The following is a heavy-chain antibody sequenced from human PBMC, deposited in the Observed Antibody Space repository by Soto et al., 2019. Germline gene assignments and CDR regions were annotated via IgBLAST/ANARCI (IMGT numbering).Heavy chain of an antibody. CDR2: IYWDDSK. CDR1: GFSLTTDRVG. D-gene: IGHD1-26*01. Sequence: QITLKESGPTLVKHTQTLTLTCTFSGFSLTTDRVGVGWIRQPPGEALEWLAVIYWDDSKTYRPSLESRLTITKDTSKTQVALTMTNMDSLDTATYYCAHAYGGRSLYWGQGTLVTVSS. V-gene: IGHV2-5*02. CDR3: AHAYGGRSLY. J-gene: IGHJ4*02.